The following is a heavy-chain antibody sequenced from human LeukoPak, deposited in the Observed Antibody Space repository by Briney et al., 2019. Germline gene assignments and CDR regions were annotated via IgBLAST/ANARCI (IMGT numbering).Heavy chain of an antibody. J-gene: IGHJ4*02. CDR3: AKDFITMVRGVIHYFDY. Sequence: GGSLRLSCAASGFTFSDYYMSWIHQAPGKGLEWVSYISSSGSTIYYADSVKGRFTISRDNSKNTLYLQMNSLRAEDTAVYYCAKDFITMVRGVIHYFDYWGQGTLVTVSS. CDR2: ISSSGSTI. CDR1: GFTFSDYY. V-gene: IGHV3-11*04. D-gene: IGHD3-10*01.